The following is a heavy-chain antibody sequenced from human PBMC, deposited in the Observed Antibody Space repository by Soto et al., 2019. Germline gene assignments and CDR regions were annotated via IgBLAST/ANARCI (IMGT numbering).Heavy chain of an antibody. Sequence: GSLRLSCAASGSTFSSYWMSWVRQAPGKGLEWVANIKQDGSEKYYVDSVKGRFTISRDNAKNSLYLQMNSLRAEDTAVYYCAKNRVLRYFDWPFDYWGQGTLVTVS. D-gene: IGHD3-9*01. J-gene: IGHJ4*02. CDR3: AKNRVLRYFDWPFDY. CDR1: GSTFSSYW. V-gene: IGHV3-7*01. CDR2: IKQDGSEK.